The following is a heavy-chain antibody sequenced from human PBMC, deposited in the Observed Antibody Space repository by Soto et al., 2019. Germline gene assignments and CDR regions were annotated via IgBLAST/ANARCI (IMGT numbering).Heavy chain of an antibody. V-gene: IGHV5-51*01. Sequence: GEPLKISCKGSGYSFTNYWIGWVRQMPGKGLEWMGIINPADSDTRYSPSFQGQVTVSVDKSISTAYLQRGSLKASDTAMYYCVRPDSTGYYSNWGQGTPVTVSS. CDR2: INPADSDT. D-gene: IGHD3-9*01. CDR1: GYSFTNYW. CDR3: VRPDSTGYYSN. J-gene: IGHJ4*02.